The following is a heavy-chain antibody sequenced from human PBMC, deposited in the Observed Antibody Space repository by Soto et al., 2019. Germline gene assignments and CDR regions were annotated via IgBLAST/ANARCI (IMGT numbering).Heavy chain of an antibody. Sequence: SETLSLTCTVSGGSFSSGGYYWSWIRQHPGKGLEWIGYIYYSGSTYYNPSLKSRVTISVDASKNQFSLKLSSVTAADTAVYYCARATRGPSSGYYQLDYWGQGTLVTVSS. CDR2: IYYSGST. D-gene: IGHD3-22*01. V-gene: IGHV4-31*03. CDR3: ARATRGPSSGYYQLDY. J-gene: IGHJ4*02. CDR1: GGSFSSGGYY.